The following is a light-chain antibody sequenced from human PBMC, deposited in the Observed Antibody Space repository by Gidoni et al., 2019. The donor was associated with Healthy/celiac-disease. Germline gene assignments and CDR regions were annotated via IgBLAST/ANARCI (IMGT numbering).Light chain of an antibody. V-gene: IGKV1-9*01. J-gene: IGKJ3*01. Sequence: DIQLPQSPSFLSASVGDRVTITCRASQGISSYLAWYQQKPGKAPKLLIYAASTLQSGVPSRFSGSGSGTEVTLTISSLQPEDFATYYCQQLNSYPPFTFGPGTKVDIK. CDR2: AAS. CDR3: QQLNSYPPFT. CDR1: QGISSY.